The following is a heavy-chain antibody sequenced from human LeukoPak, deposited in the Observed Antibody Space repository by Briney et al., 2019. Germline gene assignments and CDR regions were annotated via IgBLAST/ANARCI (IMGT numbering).Heavy chain of an antibody. CDR3: ARAAPIYDFWSGYQGNWFDP. V-gene: IGHV4-34*01. D-gene: IGHD3-3*01. J-gene: IGHJ5*02. Sequence: SETLSLTCAVYGESFSGYYWSWIRQPPGKGLEWIGEINHSGSTNYNPSLKSRVTISVDTSKNQFSLKLSSVTAADTAVYYCARAAPIYDFWSGYQGNWFDPWGQGTLVTVSS. CDR2: INHSGST. CDR1: GESFSGYY.